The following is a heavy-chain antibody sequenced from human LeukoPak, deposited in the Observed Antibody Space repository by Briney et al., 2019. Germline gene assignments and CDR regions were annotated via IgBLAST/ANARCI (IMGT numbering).Heavy chain of an antibody. J-gene: IGHJ5*02. D-gene: IGHD1-26*01. V-gene: IGHV4-34*01. CDR3: AREYPKGGSYRFDP. CDR2: INHSGST. CDR1: GGSFSGYY. Sequence: PSETLSLTCGVYGGSFSGYYWSWIRQPPGKGLEWIGEINHSGSTNYNPSLKSRVTISVDTSKNQFSLKLSSVTAADTAVYYCAREYPKGGSYRFDPWGQGTLVTVSS.